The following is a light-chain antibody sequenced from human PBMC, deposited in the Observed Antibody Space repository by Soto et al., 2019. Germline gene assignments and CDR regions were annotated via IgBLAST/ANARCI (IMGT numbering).Light chain of an antibody. CDR1: QSLLHSNGYNY. Sequence: DIVMTQSPLSLLVTPGEPASISCRSSQSLLHSNGYNYLDWYLQKQGQPPQLLIYLGSNRYSGVPDRFSGSGSGTDFTLQISRVEAEDVGVYYCMQALQTPITFGQGTRLEIK. CDR2: LGS. J-gene: IGKJ5*01. CDR3: MQALQTPIT. V-gene: IGKV2-28*01.